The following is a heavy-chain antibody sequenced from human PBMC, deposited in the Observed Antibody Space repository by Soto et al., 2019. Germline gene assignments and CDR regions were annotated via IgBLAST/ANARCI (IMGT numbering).Heavy chain of an antibody. CDR3: ARPFPPSYDFWTKDYQPMHV. CDR1: GGTFSSYA. J-gene: IGHJ6*02. CDR2: IIPIFGTA. V-gene: IGHV1-69*13. D-gene: IGHD3-3*01. Sequence: GASVKVSCKASGGTFSSYAISWVRQAPGQGLEWMGGIIPIFGTANYAQKFQGRVTIPADDSTSPASMEPTSLPSEDTDVYSRARPFPPSYDFWTKDYQPMHVCDPGTTVTVS.